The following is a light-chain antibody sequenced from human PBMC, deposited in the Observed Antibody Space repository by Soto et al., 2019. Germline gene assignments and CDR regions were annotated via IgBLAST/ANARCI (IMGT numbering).Light chain of an antibody. V-gene: IGLV2-11*01. J-gene: IGLJ1*01. Sequence: QSVLTQPRSVSGSPGQSVTISCTGTSSDVGGQYYVSWYQHHPGKGPKLIIYDVNKRPSGVPDRFSGSKSGNTATLTISGLQAEDESDYYCSSYAGSYPSYVFGTGTKVTVL. CDR1: SSDVGGQYY. CDR2: DVN. CDR3: SSYAGSYPSYV.